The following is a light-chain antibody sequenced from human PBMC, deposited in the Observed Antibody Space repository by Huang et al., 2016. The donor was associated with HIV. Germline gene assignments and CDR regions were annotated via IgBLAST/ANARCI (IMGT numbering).Light chain of an antibody. CDR1: QSVSAY. Sequence: EIVLTQSPATLSLSPGERATPSCRASQSVSAYLAWYQQKPGQAPRLLIYGASNRATGIPARFSGRGSGTDFTLTISSLEPEDFAVYYCQQRSDWPLTFGGGTKVEIK. J-gene: IGKJ4*01. V-gene: IGKV3-11*01. CDR2: GAS. CDR3: QQRSDWPLT.